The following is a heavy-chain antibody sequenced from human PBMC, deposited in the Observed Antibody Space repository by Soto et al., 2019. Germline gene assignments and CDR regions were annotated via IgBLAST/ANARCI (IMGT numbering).Heavy chain of an antibody. D-gene: IGHD4-17*01. CDR3: ASRHGDYNDFCFDP. CDR1: GFTFSSYA. CDR2: ISGSGGST. Sequence: EVQLLESGGGLVQPGGSLRLSCAASGFTFSSYAMSWVRQAPGKGLEWVSAISGSGGSTYYADSVKGRFTISRDNSKNTSYLQMNSLRAENPAVNYCASRHGDYNDFCFDPWGRATRVTASS. V-gene: IGHV3-23*01. J-gene: IGHJ5*02.